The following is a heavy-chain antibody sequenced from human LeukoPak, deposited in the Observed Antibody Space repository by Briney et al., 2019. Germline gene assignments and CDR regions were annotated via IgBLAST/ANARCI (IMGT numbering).Heavy chain of an antibody. J-gene: IGHJ6*03. Sequence: GGSLRLSCAASGFTFSSYGMTWVRQAPGKGLEWVSSISSSSSYIYYADSVKGRFTISRDNAKNSLYLQMNSLRAEDTAVYYCARSRYDILTGDYYYYYMDVWGKGTTVTISS. CDR1: GFTFSSYG. CDR3: ARSRYDILTGDYYYYYMDV. V-gene: IGHV3-21*01. D-gene: IGHD3-9*01. CDR2: ISSSSSYI.